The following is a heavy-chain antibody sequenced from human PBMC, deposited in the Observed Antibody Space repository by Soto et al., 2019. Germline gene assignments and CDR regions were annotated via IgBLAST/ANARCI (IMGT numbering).Heavy chain of an antibody. Sequence: GASVKVSCKASGYTFTSYYMHWVRQAPGQGLEWMGIINPSGGSTSYAQKFQGRVTMTRDTSTSTVYMELSSLRSEDTAVYYCAGELEQQPYGMDVWGQGTTVTVSS. CDR3: AGELEQQPYGMDV. J-gene: IGHJ6*02. CDR1: GYTFTSYY. D-gene: IGHD6-13*01. V-gene: IGHV1-46*01. CDR2: INPSGGST.